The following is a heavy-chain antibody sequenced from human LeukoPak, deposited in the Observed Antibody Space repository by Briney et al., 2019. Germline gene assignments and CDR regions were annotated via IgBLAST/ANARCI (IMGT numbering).Heavy chain of an antibody. D-gene: IGHD5-18*01. J-gene: IGHJ5*02. V-gene: IGHV3-23*01. CDR1: GFTFSTFA. CDR2: IFPSGGEI. Sequence: GGSLRLSCGASGFTFSTFAMLWVRQPRGRGLEWVSSIFPSGGEIHYADSVRGRFTISRDNSKSTLSLQMNSLRAEDTAIYYCVTYRQVMLPFEAWGQGTLVTVSS. CDR3: VTYRQVMLPFEA.